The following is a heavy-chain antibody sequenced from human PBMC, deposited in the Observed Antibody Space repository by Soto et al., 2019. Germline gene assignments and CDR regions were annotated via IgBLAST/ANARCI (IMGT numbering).Heavy chain of an antibody. J-gene: IGHJ4*02. CDR1: GFTFSSYA. D-gene: IGHD3-9*01. V-gene: IGHV3-23*01. CDR2: ISGSGGST. Sequence: PGGSLRLSCAASGFTFSSYAMSWVRQAPGKGLEWVSAISGSGGSTYYADSVKGRLTISRDNSKNTLYLQMNSLRAEDTAVYYCAKDGYDILTGYDYFDYWAQGTLVTVSS. CDR3: AKDGYDILTGYDYFDY.